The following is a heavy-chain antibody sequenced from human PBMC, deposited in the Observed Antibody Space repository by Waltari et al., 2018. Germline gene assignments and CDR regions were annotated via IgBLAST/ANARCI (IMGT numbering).Heavy chain of an antibody. CDR3: ASFTVSRYYFDY. Sequence: EVQLLESGGGLVQPGGSLRLSCAASGFTFSSYAMSWVRQAPGKGLAWVSAISGRGGSTYYADSVTGRFTISRDNSKNTLYLQMNSLRAEDTAVYYCASFTVSRYYFDYWGQGTLVTVSS. CDR1: GFTFSSYA. J-gene: IGHJ4*02. D-gene: IGHD4-17*01. CDR2: ISGRGGST. V-gene: IGHV3-23*01.